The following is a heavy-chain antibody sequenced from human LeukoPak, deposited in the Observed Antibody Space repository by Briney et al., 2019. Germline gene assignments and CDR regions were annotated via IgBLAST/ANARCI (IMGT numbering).Heavy chain of an antibody. CDR1: GFAFDDYA. J-gene: IGHJ3*02. Sequence: PGGSLRLSCAASGFAFDDYAMHWVRQAPGKGLEWVSGISWNSGGIGYADSVKGRFTISRDNAKNSLYLQMNSLRAEDTALYYCAKDILRTSDAFDIWGQGTMVTVSS. V-gene: IGHV3-9*01. CDR3: AKDILRTSDAFDI. D-gene: IGHD1-26*01. CDR2: ISWNSGGI.